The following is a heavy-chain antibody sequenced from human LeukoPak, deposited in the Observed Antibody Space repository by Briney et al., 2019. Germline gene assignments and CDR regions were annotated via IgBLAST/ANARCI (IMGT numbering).Heavy chain of an antibody. CDR3: ARRRPDYDYVWGSYRSNYYFDY. CDR2: INHSGST. Sequence: SETLSLTCAVYGGSFSGYYWSWIRQPPGKGLEWIGEINHSGSTNYNPSLKSRVTISVDTSKNQFSLKLSSVTAADTAVYYCARRRPDYDYVWGSYRSNYYFDYWGQGTLVTVSS. CDR1: GGSFSGYY. D-gene: IGHD3-16*02. J-gene: IGHJ4*02. V-gene: IGHV4-34*01.